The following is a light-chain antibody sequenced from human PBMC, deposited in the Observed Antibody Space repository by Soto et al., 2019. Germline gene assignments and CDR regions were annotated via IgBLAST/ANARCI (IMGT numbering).Light chain of an antibody. CDR3: VQGTHWPWT. CDR1: QSLIHSDGDTY. J-gene: IGKJ1*01. Sequence: DVVMTQSPLSLPVTLGQPASISCRSSQSLIHSDGDTYLNWFQQRPGQSPRRLIYKVSDRDSGVPDRFSGRGSGTDFTLKISMVEAEDVGIYYCVQGTHWPWTFGQGTEVELK. V-gene: IGKV2-30*02. CDR2: KVS.